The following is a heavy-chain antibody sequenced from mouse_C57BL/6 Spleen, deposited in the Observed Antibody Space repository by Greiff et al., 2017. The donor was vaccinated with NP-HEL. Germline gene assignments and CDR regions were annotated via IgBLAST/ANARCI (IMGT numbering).Heavy chain of an antibody. CDR3: ARGLLSSGYVGFDY. V-gene: IGHV1-72*01. Sequence: QVQLKQPGAELVKPGASVKLSCKASGYTFTSYWMHWVKQRPGRGLEWIGRIDPNSGGTKYNEKFKSKATLTVDKPSSTAYMQLSSLTSEDSAVYYCARGLLSSGYVGFDYWGQGTTLTVSS. J-gene: IGHJ2*01. D-gene: IGHD3-2*02. CDR1: GYTFTSYW. CDR2: IDPNSGGT.